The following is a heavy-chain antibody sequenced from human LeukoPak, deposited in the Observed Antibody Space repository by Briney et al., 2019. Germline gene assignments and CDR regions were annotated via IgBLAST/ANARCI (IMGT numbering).Heavy chain of an antibody. CDR2: IYSGGST. CDR3: AREGGYDAFDI. CDR1: GFTVSSNY. D-gene: IGHD3-22*01. Sequence: PGGSLRLSCAASGFTVSSNYMSWVRQAPGKGLEWVSVIYSGGSTYYADSVKGRFTISRDNSKNTLYLQMNSLRAEGTAVYYCAREGGYDAFDIWGQGTMVTVSS. J-gene: IGHJ3*02. V-gene: IGHV3-53*01.